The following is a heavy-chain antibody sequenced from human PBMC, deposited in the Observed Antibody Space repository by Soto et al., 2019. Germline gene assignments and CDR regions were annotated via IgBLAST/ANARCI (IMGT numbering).Heavy chain of an antibody. CDR1: AGSIGSGFYY. Sequence: PSETLSLTCTVSAGSIGSGFYYWSWIRQPPGKGLEWIGEINHSGSTNYNPSLKSRVTISVDTSKNQFSLKLSSVTAADTAVYYCARWRYCTNGVCPEVPATDYYYYYMDVWGKGTTVTVSS. D-gene: IGHD2-8*01. J-gene: IGHJ6*03. CDR2: INHSGST. CDR3: ARWRYCTNGVCPEVPATDYYYYYMDV. V-gene: IGHV4-39*07.